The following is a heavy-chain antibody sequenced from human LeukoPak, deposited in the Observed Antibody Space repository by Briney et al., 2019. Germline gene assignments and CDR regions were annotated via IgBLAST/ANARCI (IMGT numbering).Heavy chain of an antibody. CDR2: IIPIFGTA. V-gene: IGHV1-69*13. CDR3: ARDATPDGYSYGYYFDY. CDR1: GGTFSSYA. J-gene: IGHJ4*02. D-gene: IGHD5-18*01. Sequence: SVKVSCKASGGTFSSYAISWVRQAPGQGLEWMGGIIPIFGTANYAQKFQGRVTITADESTSTAYMGLSSLRSEDTAVYYCARDATPDGYSYGYYFDYWGQGTLVTVSS.